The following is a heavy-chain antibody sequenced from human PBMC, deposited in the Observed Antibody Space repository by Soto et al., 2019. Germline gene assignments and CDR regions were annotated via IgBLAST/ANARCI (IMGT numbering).Heavy chain of an antibody. CDR3: ARGSLLGVVIIYYYYGMDV. D-gene: IGHD3-3*01. V-gene: IGHV3-11*01. Sequence: QVQLVESGGGLVKPGGSLRLSCAASGFTFSDYYMSWIRQAPGKGLEWVSYISSSGSTIYYADSVKGRFTISRDNAKNPLYLQMNSLRAEDSAVYYCARGSLLGVVIIYYYYGMDVWGQGTTVTVSS. CDR2: ISSSGSTI. J-gene: IGHJ6*02. CDR1: GFTFSDYY.